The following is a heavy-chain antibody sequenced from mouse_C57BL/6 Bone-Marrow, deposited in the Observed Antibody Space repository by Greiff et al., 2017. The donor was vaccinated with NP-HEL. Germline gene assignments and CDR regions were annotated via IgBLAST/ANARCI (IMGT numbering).Heavy chain of an antibody. V-gene: IGHV14-4*01. J-gene: IGHJ1*03. CDR3: TTGYYGNLYFDV. Sequence: VQLQQSGAELVRPGASVKLSCTASGFNIKDDYMHWVKQRPEQGLEWIGWIDPENGDTEYASKFQGKATITADPSSNTAYLQLSSLTSEDTAVYYCTTGYYGNLYFDVWGTGTTVTVTS. D-gene: IGHD1-1*01. CDR2: IDPENGDT. CDR1: GFNIKDDY.